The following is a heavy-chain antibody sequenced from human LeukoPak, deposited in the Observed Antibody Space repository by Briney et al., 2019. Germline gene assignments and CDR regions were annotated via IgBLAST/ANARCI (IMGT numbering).Heavy chain of an antibody. V-gene: IGHV1-2*02. CDR3: ARTPIHYDSSGSTWGAFDI. J-gene: IGHJ3*02. D-gene: IGHD3-22*01. CDR1: GCTFTGYY. CDR2: INPNSGGT. Sequence: ASVKVSCKTSGCTFTGYYMHWVRQAPGQGLEWMGWINPNSGGTKYAQKFQGRVTMTRDTSISTAYMELSRLISDDTAVYYCARTPIHYDSSGSTWGAFDIWGQGTMVTVSS.